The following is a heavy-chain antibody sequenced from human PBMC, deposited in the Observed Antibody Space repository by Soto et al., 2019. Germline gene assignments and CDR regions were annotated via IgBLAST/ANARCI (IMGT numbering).Heavy chain of an antibody. D-gene: IGHD2-15*01. CDR2: INYSGRT. V-gene: IGHV4-59*01. CDR3: ARSFCSDAVSCNWFDP. CDR1: GDCSSTFY. J-gene: IGHJ5*02. Sequence: SSXTLSLNCSVSGDCSSTFYWGWIRQPPVKGLEWIGYINYSGRTNHNPSLKSRVTISVDTSRNQFSLNLSSVTAADTAVYYCARSFCSDAVSCNWFDPWGQGTLVTVSS.